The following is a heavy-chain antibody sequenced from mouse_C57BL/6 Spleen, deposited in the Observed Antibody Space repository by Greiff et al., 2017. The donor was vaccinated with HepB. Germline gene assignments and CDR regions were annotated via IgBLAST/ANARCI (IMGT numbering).Heavy chain of an antibody. Sequence: EVQLVESGGGLVQPKGSLKLSCAASGFSFNTYAMNWVRQAPGKGLEWVARIRSKSNNYATYYADSVKDRFTISRDDSESMLYLQMNNLKTEDTAMYYCVRDYYGSSYLDYWGQGTTLTVSS. CDR1: GFSFNTYA. D-gene: IGHD1-1*01. CDR2: IRSKSNNYAT. V-gene: IGHV10-1*01. J-gene: IGHJ2*01. CDR3: VRDYYGSSYLDY.